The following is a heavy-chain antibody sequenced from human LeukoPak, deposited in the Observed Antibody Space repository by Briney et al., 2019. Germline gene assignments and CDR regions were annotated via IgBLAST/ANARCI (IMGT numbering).Heavy chain of an antibody. Sequence: SETLSLTCAVYGGSFSGYYWSWIRQPPGKGLEWIGSLYYSGSTYYNPSLKSRVTISVDTSKNQFSLKLSSVTAADTAVYYCARDYDSSGYYDYWGQGTLVTVSS. CDR1: GGSFSGYY. V-gene: IGHV4-34*01. CDR3: ARDYDSSGYYDY. D-gene: IGHD3-22*01. CDR2: LYYSGST. J-gene: IGHJ4*02.